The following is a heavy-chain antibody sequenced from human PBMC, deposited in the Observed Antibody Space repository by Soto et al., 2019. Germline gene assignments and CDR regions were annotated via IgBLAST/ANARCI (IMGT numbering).Heavy chain of an antibody. Sequence: SVEVSFKASGGTFSSYAISWVRQAPGQGLEWMGGIIPIFGTANYAQKFQGRVTITADESTSTAYMGLSSLRSEDTAVYYCASYDSSGYYLSYAFDIWGQGTMVTVSS. D-gene: IGHD3-22*01. CDR2: IIPIFGTA. V-gene: IGHV1-69*13. CDR3: ASYDSSGYYLSYAFDI. CDR1: GGTFSSYA. J-gene: IGHJ3*02.